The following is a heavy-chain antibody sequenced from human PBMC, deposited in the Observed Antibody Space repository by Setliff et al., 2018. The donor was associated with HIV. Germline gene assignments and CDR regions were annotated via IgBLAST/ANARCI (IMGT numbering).Heavy chain of an antibody. J-gene: IGHJ4*02. V-gene: IGHV4-4*08. CDR2: IYTSGIT. D-gene: IGHD6-19*01. CDR3: IIAYSSGWLAPMGFDS. CDR1: GDSISSYY. Sequence: SETLSLTCTVSGDSISSYYWRWIRQPPGKGLEWIGYIYTSGITDYNPSLKSRVTISGDTSKNQFSLRLSSVTAADTAVYYCIIAYSSGWLAPMGFDSWGQGTLVTVSS.